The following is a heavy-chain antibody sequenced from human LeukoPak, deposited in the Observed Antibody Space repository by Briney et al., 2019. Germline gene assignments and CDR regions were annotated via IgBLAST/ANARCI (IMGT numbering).Heavy chain of an antibody. J-gene: IGHJ4*02. V-gene: IGHV4-34*01. CDR1: GGSFSGYY. D-gene: IGHD5-24*01. CDR3: ARVIFSRDGYTPEYYLDY. CDR2: INHSGST. Sequence: SETLSLTCAVYGGSFSGYYWSWIRQPPGKGLEWIGEINHSGSTNYNPSLKSRVTISVDTSKNQFSLKLSSVTAADTAVYYCARVIFSRDGYTPEYYLDYWGQGTLVTVSS.